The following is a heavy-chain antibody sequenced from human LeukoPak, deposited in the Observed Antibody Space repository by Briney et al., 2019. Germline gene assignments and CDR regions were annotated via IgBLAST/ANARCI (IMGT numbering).Heavy chain of an antibody. D-gene: IGHD4-17*01. J-gene: IGHJ4*02. CDR3: AKAQRNYGDYYFDY. CDR1: GFTFSSHI. V-gene: IGHV3-30*18. Sequence: GGSLRLSCAASGFTFSSHIMHWVRQAPGKGLEWVSVIGSDGSNRFYVDSVKGRFTISRDNSKNTLYLQMNSLRAEDTAVYYCAKAQRNYGDYYFDYWGQGTLVTVSS. CDR2: IGSDGSNR.